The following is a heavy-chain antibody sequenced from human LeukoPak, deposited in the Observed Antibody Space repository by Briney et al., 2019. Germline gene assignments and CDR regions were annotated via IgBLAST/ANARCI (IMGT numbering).Heavy chain of an antibody. CDR3: AIGRQRWLDY. V-gene: IGHV4-61*05. CDR2: IYYSGST. Sequence: SETLSLTCTVSGVSISSSNSYWGWIRQPPGTGLEWIGYIYYSGSTNYNPSLKSRVTISVDTSKNQFSLKLSSVTAADTAVYYCAIGRQRWLDYWGQGTLVTVSS. CDR1: GVSISSSNSY. D-gene: IGHD5-24*01. J-gene: IGHJ4*02.